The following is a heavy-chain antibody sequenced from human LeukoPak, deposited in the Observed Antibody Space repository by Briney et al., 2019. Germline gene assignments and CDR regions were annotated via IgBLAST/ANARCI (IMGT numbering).Heavy chain of an antibody. D-gene: IGHD3-22*01. CDR3: ARAPHFFDISGSRYYFDY. Sequence: SETLSLTCTVSGYSISSGYYWGWIRQPPGKGLEWIGAIHHSGGTYYNPSLKSRVTISIDTSKNHFSLKLTSVTAADTAVYFCARAPHFFDISGSRYYFDYWGQGTLVTVSS. J-gene: IGHJ4*02. V-gene: IGHV4-38-2*02. CDR1: GYSISSGYY. CDR2: IHHSGGT.